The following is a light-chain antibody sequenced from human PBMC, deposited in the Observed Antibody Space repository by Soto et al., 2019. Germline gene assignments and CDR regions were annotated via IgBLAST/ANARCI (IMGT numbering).Light chain of an antibody. CDR3: QQRSNWPSIT. CDR2: DAS. J-gene: IGKJ5*01. V-gene: IGKV3-11*01. Sequence: EIVLTQSPASLSLSPGERATLSCRASQSVSSYLAWYQQKPGQAPRLLIYDASNRATGIPARFSGSGSGTGFTLTINSLEPEDSAVYYCQQRSNWPSITFGQGTRLENK. CDR1: QSVSSY.